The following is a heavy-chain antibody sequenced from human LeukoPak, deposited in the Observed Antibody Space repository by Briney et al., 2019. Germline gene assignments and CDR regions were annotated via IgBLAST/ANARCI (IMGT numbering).Heavy chain of an antibody. Sequence: GASVKVSCKASGYTFTSYGISWVRQAPGQGLEWMGWISAYNGNTNYAQKLQGRVTMTTDTSTSTAYMELRSLRSDDTAVYYCAREKIVVVPGALGYWGQGTLVTVSS. CDR3: AREKIVVVPGALGY. J-gene: IGHJ4*02. V-gene: IGHV1-18*01. CDR1: GYTFTSYG. D-gene: IGHD2-2*01. CDR2: ISAYNGNT.